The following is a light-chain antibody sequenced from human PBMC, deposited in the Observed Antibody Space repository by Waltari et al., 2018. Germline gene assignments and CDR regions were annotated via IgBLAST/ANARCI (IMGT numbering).Light chain of an antibody. Sequence: EIVLTQSPATLSLSPGERATLSCRASHRVSRYLAWYQQRPGQAPRLLIYDASNRATGIPARFSGSGSETDFTLTISSLEPEDFAVYYCQQRSSWPLTVGGGTKVEIK. CDR1: HRVSRY. CDR3: QQRSSWPLT. V-gene: IGKV3-11*01. CDR2: DAS. J-gene: IGKJ4*01.